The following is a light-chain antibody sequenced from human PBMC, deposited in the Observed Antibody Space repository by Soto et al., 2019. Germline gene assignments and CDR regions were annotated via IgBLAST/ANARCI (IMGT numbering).Light chain of an antibody. CDR2: DAF. CDR1: QSVGSY. J-gene: IGKJ4*01. V-gene: IGKV3-11*01. Sequence: EIVLTQSPATLSLSPGERATLSCRASQSVGSYFARYQQKPGQAPRLLIYDAFSRATGIPARFSGSGSGTDFTLTISSLEPEDFAVYFCQQRSSLPLTFGGGTMVEIK. CDR3: QQRSSLPLT.